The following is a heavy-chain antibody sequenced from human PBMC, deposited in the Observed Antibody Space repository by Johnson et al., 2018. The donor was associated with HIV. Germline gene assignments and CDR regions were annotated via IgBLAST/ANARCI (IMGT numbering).Heavy chain of an antibody. CDR2: ISYDGRNK. J-gene: IGHJ3*02. V-gene: IGHV3-30*14. Sequence: QVQLVESGGGVVQPGRSLRLSCAASRFTFTNYAMHWVRQAPGKGLEWVAVISYDGRNKYYADSVKGRFTISRDNSKNTLYLQMNSLRAEDTAVYYCARVVVVTAKGAFDIWGQGTMVTVSS. D-gene: IGHD2-21*02. CDR1: RFTFTNYA. CDR3: ARVVVVTAKGAFDI.